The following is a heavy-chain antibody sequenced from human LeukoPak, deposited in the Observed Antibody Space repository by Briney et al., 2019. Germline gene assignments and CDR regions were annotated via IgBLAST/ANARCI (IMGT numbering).Heavy chain of an antibody. V-gene: IGHV3-23*01. D-gene: IGHD3-10*01. CDR1: GFTFSTYA. CDR2: ISSSGSGGNT. CDR3: ARDLDGSGSYHWFDP. Sequence: PGGSLRLSCAASGFTFSTYAMSWARQAPGKGLEWVSGISSSGSGGNTYYADSVKGRFTISRDNAKNTLYLQMNSLRAEDTAVYYCARDLDGSGSYHWFDPWGQGTLVTVSA. J-gene: IGHJ5*02.